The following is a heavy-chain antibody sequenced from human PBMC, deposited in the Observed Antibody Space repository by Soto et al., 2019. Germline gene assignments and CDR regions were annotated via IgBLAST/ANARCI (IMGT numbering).Heavy chain of an antibody. D-gene: IGHD3-3*01. Sequence: SETLSLTCAVYGGSFSGYYWSWIRQPPGKGLEWIGEINHSGSTNYNPSLKSRVTISVDTSKNQFSLKLSSVTAADTAVYYCACFKLWSGYFDYWGQGTLVTVSS. V-gene: IGHV4-34*01. CDR1: GGSFSGYY. J-gene: IGHJ4*02. CDR2: INHSGST. CDR3: ACFKLWSGYFDY.